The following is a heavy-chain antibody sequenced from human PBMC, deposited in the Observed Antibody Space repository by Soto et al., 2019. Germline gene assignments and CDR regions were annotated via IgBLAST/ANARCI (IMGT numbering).Heavy chain of an antibody. J-gene: IGHJ4*02. Sequence: EVQLLESGGGLVQPGGSLRLSCAASGFTYEGYAMSWVRQAPGKGLEWVSGINSGGTVAHYADSVKGRFAISRDNSKNTLSLEMNSLRADDTGLYYCAISTGGFGGLFVVPSDYWGQGTLVTVSS. V-gene: IGHV3-23*01. D-gene: IGHD3-16*02. CDR3: AISTGGFGGLFVVPSDY. CDR2: INSGGTVA. CDR1: GFTYEGYA.